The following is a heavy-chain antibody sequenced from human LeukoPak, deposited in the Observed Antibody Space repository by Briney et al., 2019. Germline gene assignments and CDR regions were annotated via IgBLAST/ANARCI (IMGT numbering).Heavy chain of an antibody. CDR2: IIPIFGTA. J-gene: IGHJ4*02. V-gene: IGHV1-69*06. D-gene: IGHD3-3*01. CDR3: ARGAYYDFWSGYFDY. Sequence: ASVMVSCKASGGTFSSYAISWVRQAPGQGLEWMGGIIPIFGTANYAQKFQGRVTITADKSTSTAYMELSSLRSEDTAVYYCARGAYYDFWSGYFDYWGQGTLVTVSS. CDR1: GGTFSSYA.